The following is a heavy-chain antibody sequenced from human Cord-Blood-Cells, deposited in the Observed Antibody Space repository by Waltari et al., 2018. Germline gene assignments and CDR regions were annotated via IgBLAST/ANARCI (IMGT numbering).Heavy chain of an antibody. CDR3: TTVGYSYGYVGYYYYYMDV. CDR2: IKSKTDCGTT. J-gene: IGHJ6*03. D-gene: IGHD5-18*01. CDR1: GFTFSNAW. Sequence: EVQLVESGGGLVKPGGSLRLSCAASGFTFSNAWMSWVRQAPGKGLGWVGRIKSKTDCGTTDYAAPVKGRFTISRDDSKNTLYLQMNSLKTEDTAVYYCTTVGYSYGYVGYYYYYMDVWGKGTTVTVSS. V-gene: IGHV3-15*01.